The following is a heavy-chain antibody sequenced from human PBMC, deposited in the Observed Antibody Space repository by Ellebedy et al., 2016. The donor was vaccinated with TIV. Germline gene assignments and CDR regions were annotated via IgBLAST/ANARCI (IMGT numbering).Heavy chain of an antibody. J-gene: IGHJ3*02. D-gene: IGHD3-10*01. CDR3: ARDRDNAFDI. V-gene: IGHV3-11*04. Sequence: PGGSLRLSCAASGFTFSDYYMSWIRQAPGKGLEWVSYISGSGRPIYYADSVKGRFTISRDNAKNSLYLQMNSLRDEDTAVYSCARDRDNAFDIWGQGTMVTVSS. CDR1: GFTFSDYY. CDR2: ISGSGRPI.